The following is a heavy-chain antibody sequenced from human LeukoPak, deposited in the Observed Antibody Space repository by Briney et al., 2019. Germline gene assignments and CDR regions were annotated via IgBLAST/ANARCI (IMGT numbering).Heavy chain of an antibody. CDR2: ISSSGSTI. CDR1: GFTFSSYE. J-gene: IGHJ4*02. CDR3: ARDLNDYGDY. V-gene: IGHV3-48*03. Sequence: GGSLRLSCAASGFTFSSYEMNWVRQAPGKGLEWVSYISSSGSTIYYADSVKGRFTISRDNAKNSLYLQINSLRAEDTAVYYCARDLNDYGDYWGQGTLVTVSS.